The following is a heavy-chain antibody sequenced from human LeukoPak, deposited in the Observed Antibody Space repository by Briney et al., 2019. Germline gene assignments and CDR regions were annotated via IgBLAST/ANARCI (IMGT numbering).Heavy chain of an antibody. Sequence: GGSLRLSCAASGFTSSDYAMHWVRQAPGKGLEWVAVISYDGTNKYYAGSVKGRFTISRDNSKNTLYLQMNSLRAEDTAVYYCAGDRGYSGYDPWGQGTLVTVSS. CDR1: GFTSSDYA. CDR2: ISYDGTNK. CDR3: AGDRGYSGYDP. V-gene: IGHV3-30-3*01. D-gene: IGHD5-12*01. J-gene: IGHJ5*02.